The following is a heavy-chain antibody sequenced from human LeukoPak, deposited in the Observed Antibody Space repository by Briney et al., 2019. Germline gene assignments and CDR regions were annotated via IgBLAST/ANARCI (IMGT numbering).Heavy chain of an antibody. CDR3: ARERTGAFDI. D-gene: IGHD1/OR15-1a*01. Sequence: TSETLSLTCTVSGGSISSYYWSWIRQPPGKGLEWIGYIYYSVSTNYNPSLKSRVTISVDTSKNQFSLKLSSVTAADTAVYYCARERTGAFDIWGQGTMVTVSS. J-gene: IGHJ3*02. V-gene: IGHV4-59*01. CDR1: GGSISSYY. CDR2: IYYSVST.